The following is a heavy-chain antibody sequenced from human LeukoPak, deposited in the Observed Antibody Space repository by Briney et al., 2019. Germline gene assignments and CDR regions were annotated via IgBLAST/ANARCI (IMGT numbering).Heavy chain of an antibody. CDR2: IKQDGSEK. J-gene: IGHJ4*02. CDR3: AREAMITFGGLIVTRGPYYFDY. D-gene: IGHD3-16*02. V-gene: IGHV3-7*01. CDR1: GFTFSSYW. Sequence: PGGSLRLSCAASGFTFSSYWMSWVRQAPGKGLEWVANIKQDGSEKYYVDSVKGRFTISRDNAKNSLYLQMNSLRAEDTAVYYCAREAMITFGGLIVTRGPYYFDYWGQGTLVTVSS.